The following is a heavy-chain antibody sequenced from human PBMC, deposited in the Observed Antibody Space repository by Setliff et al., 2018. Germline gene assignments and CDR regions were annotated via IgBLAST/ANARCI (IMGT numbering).Heavy chain of an antibody. J-gene: IGHJ4*02. V-gene: IGHV4-38-2*02. D-gene: IGHD2-21*02. CDR1: GYSISSGYI. CDR2: IGHTGSI. CDR3: ARDLGHGGDSDY. Sequence: PSETLSLTCTVSGYSISSGYIWGWIRQPPGKGLEWVGNIGHTGSINYNPSLKGRLTISRDTSKNQVSLKLNSVTATDTAVYYCARDLGHGGDSDYWGQGILVTV.